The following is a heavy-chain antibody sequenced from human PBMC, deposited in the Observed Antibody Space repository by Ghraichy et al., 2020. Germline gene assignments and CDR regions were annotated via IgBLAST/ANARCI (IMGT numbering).Heavy chain of an antibody. CDR1: GGSISDTTYY. CDR3: ARQGGGGRSFDY. CDR2: IYYSGST. V-gene: IGHV4-39*01. D-gene: IGHD1-26*01. Sequence: LSCTISGGSISDTTYYWGWIRQPPGKGLEWIATIYYSGSTYYNPSLRSRVTMSVDTSKNQFSLNLSSVSAADTAVYYCARQGGGGRSFDYWGQGTLVTVSS. J-gene: IGHJ4*02.